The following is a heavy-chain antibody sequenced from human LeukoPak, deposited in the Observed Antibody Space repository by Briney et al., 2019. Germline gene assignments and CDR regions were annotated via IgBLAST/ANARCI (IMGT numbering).Heavy chain of an antibody. D-gene: IGHD3-3*01. CDR3: ARRLLRFYYFDY. V-gene: IGHV4-34*01. CDR2: INHSGST. J-gene: IGHJ4*02. Sequence: SETLSLTCAVYGGSFSGYYWSWIRQPPGQGLEWIGEINHSGSTNYNPSLKSRVTISVDTSKNQFSLKLSSVTAADTAVYYCARRLLRFYYFDYWGQGTLVTVSS. CDR1: GGSFSGYY.